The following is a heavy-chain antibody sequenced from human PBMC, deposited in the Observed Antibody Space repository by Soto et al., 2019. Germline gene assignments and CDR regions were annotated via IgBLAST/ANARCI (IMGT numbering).Heavy chain of an antibody. CDR2: IYTSGST. CDR1: GGSISSYY. D-gene: IGHD3-3*01. Sequence: SETLSLTCTVSGGSISSYYWSWIRQPAGKGLEWIGRIYTSGSTNYNPSLKSRVTMSVDTSKNQFSLKLSSVTAADTAVYYCARDTYYDFWSGYLPQYYYYGMDVWGQGTTVTVSS. V-gene: IGHV4-4*07. J-gene: IGHJ6*02. CDR3: ARDTYYDFWSGYLPQYYYYGMDV.